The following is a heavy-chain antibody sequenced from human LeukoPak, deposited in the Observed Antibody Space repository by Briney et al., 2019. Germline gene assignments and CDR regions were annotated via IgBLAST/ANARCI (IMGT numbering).Heavy chain of an antibody. CDR3: ARTKWQLPWT. J-gene: IGHJ4*02. CDR1: GFTFSSYE. D-gene: IGHD1-26*01. V-gene: IGHV3-48*03. CDR2: ITSTSSIM. Sequence: PGGSLRLSCAASGFTFSSYEMNWIRQAPGKGLEWVSHITSTSSIMNYAESVKGRFTISRDNTKNSVYLEMNSLRAEDTAIYYCARTKWQLPWTWGLGTLVTVSS.